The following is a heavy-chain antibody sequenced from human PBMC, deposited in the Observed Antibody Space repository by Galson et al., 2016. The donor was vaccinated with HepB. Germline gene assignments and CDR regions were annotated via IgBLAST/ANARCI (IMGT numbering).Heavy chain of an antibody. J-gene: IGHJ6*02. Sequence: SVKVSCKASGYTFTRYAIHWVRQAPGQRLEWMGWINPGNGITKYSQKLQGRVAIIRDTTASTAYMELSSLRSEDTAVYYRVRDAYSYGFDMDVWGQGTTVTVSS. CDR3: VRDAYSYGFDMDV. CDR1: GYTFTRYA. D-gene: IGHD5-18*01. CDR2: INPGNGIT. V-gene: IGHV1-3*01.